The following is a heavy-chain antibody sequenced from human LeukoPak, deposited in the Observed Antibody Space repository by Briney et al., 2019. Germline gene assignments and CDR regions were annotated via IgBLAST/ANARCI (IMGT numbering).Heavy chain of an antibody. CDR1: GFTFSSYS. CDR3: ARDWGAYYHFFDY. V-gene: IGHV3-7*01. CDR2: IKQDGSER. J-gene: IGHJ4*02. Sequence: PGGSLRLSCAASGFTFSSYSMNWVRQAPGKGLEWVGNIKQDGSERNYVDSVKGRFTISRDNAKKSLYRQMNSLRAEDTAVYYCARDWGAYYHFFDYWGQGTLVTVSS. D-gene: IGHD3-22*01.